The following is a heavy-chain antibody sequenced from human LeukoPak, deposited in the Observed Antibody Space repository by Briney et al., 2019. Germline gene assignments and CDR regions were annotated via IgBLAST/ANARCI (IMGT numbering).Heavy chain of an antibody. Sequence: SVKVSCKASGGTISSYAISWVRQAPGQGLEWMGGIIPIFGTANYAQKFQGRVTITADKSTSTAYMELSSLRSEDTAVYYCARANYGDYILDAFDIWGQGTMVTVSS. CDR3: ARANYGDYILDAFDI. V-gene: IGHV1-69*06. D-gene: IGHD4-17*01. J-gene: IGHJ3*02. CDR2: IIPIFGTA. CDR1: GGTISSYA.